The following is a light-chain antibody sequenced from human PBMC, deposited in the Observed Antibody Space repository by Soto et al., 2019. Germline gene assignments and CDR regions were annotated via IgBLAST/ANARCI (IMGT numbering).Light chain of an antibody. CDR1: QSLLHSNGYNY. CDR3: MQALQTPFT. J-gene: IGKJ3*01. CDR2: LGS. Sequence: DIVMTQSPLSLPVTPGEPASISCRSSQSLLHSNGYNYLDWYLQKPGQSPQLLFYLGSKRASGVPDRFSGSGSGTDFTLKISRVEAEDVGVYYCMQALQTPFTFGPGPKVDIK. V-gene: IGKV2-28*01.